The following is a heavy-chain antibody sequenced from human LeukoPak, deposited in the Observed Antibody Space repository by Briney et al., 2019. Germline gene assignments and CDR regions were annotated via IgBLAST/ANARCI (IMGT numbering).Heavy chain of an antibody. J-gene: IGHJ6*03. CDR1: GGTFSSYA. Sequence: SSVKVSCKASGGTFSSYAISWVRQAPGQGLEWMGGIIPIFGTANYAQKFQGRVTITADESTSTVYMELSSLRSEDTAVYYCAREELRFLEWPLYYYMDVWGKGTTVTVSS. D-gene: IGHD3-3*01. CDR3: AREELRFLEWPLYYYMDV. CDR2: IIPIFGTA. V-gene: IGHV1-69*01.